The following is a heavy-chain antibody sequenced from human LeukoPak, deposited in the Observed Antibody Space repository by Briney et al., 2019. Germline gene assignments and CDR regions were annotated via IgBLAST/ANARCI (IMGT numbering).Heavy chain of an antibody. J-gene: IGHJ6*03. CDR1: GFTFSSYS. CDR2: ISSSSSYI. V-gene: IGHV3-21*04. Sequence: GGSLRLSCAASGFTFSSYSMNWVRQAPGKGLEWVSSISSSSSYIYYTDSVKGRFTISRDNAKNSLFLQMNSLRAEDTAVYYCARVLRYCSGGNCYSGGLGYMDVWGKGTTVTISS. CDR3: ARVLRYCSGGNCYSGGLGYMDV. D-gene: IGHD2-15*01.